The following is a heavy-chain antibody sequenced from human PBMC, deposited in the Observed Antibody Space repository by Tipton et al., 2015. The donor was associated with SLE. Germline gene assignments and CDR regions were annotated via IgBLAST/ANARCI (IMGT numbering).Heavy chain of an antibody. CDR2: IHYSGST. D-gene: IGHD3-22*01. J-gene: IGHJ4*02. Sequence: TLSLTCTVSGGSISSYYWSWIRQPPGKGLEWIGYIHYSGSTNYNPSLKSRVTISSDTPKNQFSLKLSSVTAADTAVYYCSRAPRRYDSSGYYFLLGPPPDYFDYWGQGTLVTVSS. V-gene: IGHV4-59*12. CDR1: GGSISSYY. CDR3: SRAPRRYDSSGYYFLLGPPPDYFDY.